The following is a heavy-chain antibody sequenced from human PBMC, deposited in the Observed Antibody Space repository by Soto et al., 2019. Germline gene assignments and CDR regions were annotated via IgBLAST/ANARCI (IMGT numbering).Heavy chain of an antibody. J-gene: IGHJ3*02. D-gene: IGHD3-22*01. Sequence: APGQGLEWMGWINPNSGGTNYAQKFQGWVTMTRDTSISTAYMELSRLRSDDTAVYYCARSVDSPDAFDIWGQRTMVTVSS. CDR3: ARSVDSPDAFDI. V-gene: IGHV1-2*04. CDR2: INPNSGGT.